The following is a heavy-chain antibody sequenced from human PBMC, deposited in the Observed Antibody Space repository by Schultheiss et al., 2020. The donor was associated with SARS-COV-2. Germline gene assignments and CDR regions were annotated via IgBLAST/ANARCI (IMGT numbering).Heavy chain of an antibody. V-gene: IGHV3-30*18. CDR2: ISYDGSNK. CDR1: GFTFSSYG. D-gene: IGHD4-11*01. J-gene: IGHJ6*02. Sequence: GGSLRLSCAASGFTFSSYGMHWVRQAPGKGLEWVAVISYDGSNKYYADSVKGRFTISRDNSKNTLYMQMSSLRAEDTAVYYCAKDKSNSQPYYYYGMDVWGQGTRVTVSS. CDR3: AKDKSNSQPYYYYGMDV.